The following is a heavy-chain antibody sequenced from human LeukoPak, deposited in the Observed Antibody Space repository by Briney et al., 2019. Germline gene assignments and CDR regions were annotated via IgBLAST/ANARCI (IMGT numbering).Heavy chain of an antibody. CDR3: ARYPDLLGGAFDI. CDR1: RFTSAY. V-gene: IGHV1-46*01. D-gene: IGHD2-8*02. Sequence: ASGKLCCKADRFTSAYMHGVRQAPGHGPQGRELINPRGTSTIYAEKFQGRIIMTRDTSTSTVYMELSSLRSEDTAVYYCARYPDLLGGAFDIWGQGTMVTVSS. J-gene: IGHJ3*02. CDR2: INPRGTST.